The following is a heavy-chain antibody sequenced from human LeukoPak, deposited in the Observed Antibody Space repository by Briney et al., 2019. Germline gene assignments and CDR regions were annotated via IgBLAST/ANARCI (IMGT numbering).Heavy chain of an antibody. D-gene: IGHD5-18*01. CDR1: GWSFSGYY. CDR3: ARGVSVQIWDYYYYMDV. V-gene: IGHV4-34*01. CDR2: INHSGST. J-gene: IGHJ6*03. Sequence: PSETLSLTCVVYGWSFSGYYWSWIRQPPGKGLEWIGEINHSGSTNYNPSLKSRGTIPVDTSKNQFSLKLSSVNDADTAVYYCARGVSVQIWDYYYYMDVWGKGTTVTVSS.